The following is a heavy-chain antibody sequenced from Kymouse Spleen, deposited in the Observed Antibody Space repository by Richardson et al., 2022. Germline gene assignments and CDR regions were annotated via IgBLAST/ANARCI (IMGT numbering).Heavy chain of an antibody. J-gene: IGHJ6*02. Sequence: EVQLVESGGGLVQPGGSLRLSCAASGFTFSSYWMSWVRQAPGKGLEWVANIKQDGSEKYYVDSVKGRFTISRDNAKNSLYLQMNSLRAEDTAVYYCARDGITGTTGMDVWGQGTTVTVSS. D-gene: IGHD1-7*01. V-gene: IGHV3-7*01. CDR3: ARDGITGTTGMDV. CDR1: GFTFSSYW. CDR2: IKQDGSEK.